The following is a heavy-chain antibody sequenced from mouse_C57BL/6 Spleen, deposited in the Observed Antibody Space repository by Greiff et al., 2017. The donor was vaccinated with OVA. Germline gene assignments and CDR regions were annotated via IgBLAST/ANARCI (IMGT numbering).Heavy chain of an antibody. CDR3: ARSGDGYYGFAY. D-gene: IGHD2-3*01. CDR2: LYPGDGDT. Sequence: VQLQQSGAELVKPGASVKISCKASGYAFSSYWMNWVKQRPGKGLEWIGQLYPGDGDTNYNGKFKGKATLTADKSSSTAYMQLSSLTSEDSAVYFCARSGDGYYGFAYWGQGTLVTVSA. CDR1: GYAFSSYW. J-gene: IGHJ3*01. V-gene: IGHV1-80*01.